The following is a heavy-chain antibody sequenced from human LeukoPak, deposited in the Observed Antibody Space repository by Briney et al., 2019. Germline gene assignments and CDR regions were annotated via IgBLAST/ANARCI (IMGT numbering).Heavy chain of an antibody. CDR3: ARDGGSYGSGSRNWFDP. CDR2: IIPIFGTA. J-gene: IGHJ5*02. Sequence: VASVKVSCKASGGTFSSYAISWVRQAPGQGVEWMGDIIPIFGTANYAQKFQGRVTITADKSTSTAYMELSSLRSEDTAVYYCARDGGSYGSGSRNWFDPWGQGTLVTVSS. CDR1: GGTFSSYA. V-gene: IGHV1-69*06. D-gene: IGHD3-10*01.